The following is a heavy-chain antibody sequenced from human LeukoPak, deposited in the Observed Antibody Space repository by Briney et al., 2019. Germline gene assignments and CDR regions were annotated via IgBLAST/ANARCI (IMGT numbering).Heavy chain of an antibody. D-gene: IGHD3-9*01. CDR3: ARQSSELRYFDWLPLPFDY. CDR2: IYTSGST. J-gene: IGHJ4*02. V-gene: IGHV4-61*02. Sequence: SETLSLTCTVSGGSISSGSYYWSWIWQPAGKGLEWIGRIYTSGSTNYNPSLKSRVTISVDTSKNQFSLKLSSVTAADTAVYYCARQSSELRYFDWLPLPFDYWGQGTLVTVSS. CDR1: GGSISSGSYY.